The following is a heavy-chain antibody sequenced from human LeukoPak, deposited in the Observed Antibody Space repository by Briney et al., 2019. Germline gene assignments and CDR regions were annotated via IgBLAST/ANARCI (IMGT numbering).Heavy chain of an antibody. D-gene: IGHD2-2*01. Sequence: RGGSLRLSCAASGFTFYVYAMHWVRHAPRKGLEWVSGISWNSCRIVYADSVKRLFTISRDYHKNSLYLQMNSLRAEDTALYDCAKDLGPYVVPAAISYYYYYGMDVWGQGTTVTVSS. J-gene: IGHJ6*02. CDR3: AKDLGPYVVPAAISYYYYYGMDV. CDR2: ISWNSCRI. V-gene: IGHV3-9*01. CDR1: GFTFYVYA.